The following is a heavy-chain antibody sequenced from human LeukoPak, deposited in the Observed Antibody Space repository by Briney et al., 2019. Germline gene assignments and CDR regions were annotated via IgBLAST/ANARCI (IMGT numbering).Heavy chain of an antibody. J-gene: IGHJ3*02. CDR1: GFTFSSYE. D-gene: IGHD2-2*01. CDR3: ATVGLLGYCSSTSCYAFDI. CDR2: ITSSGSTI. V-gene: IGHV3-48*03. Sequence: GGSLRLSCGASGFTFSSYEMNWVRQAPGKGLEWVSYITSSGSTIYYADSVKGRFTISRDNAKNSLYLQMNSLRAEDTAVYYCATVGLLGYCSSTSCYAFDIWGQGTMVTVSS.